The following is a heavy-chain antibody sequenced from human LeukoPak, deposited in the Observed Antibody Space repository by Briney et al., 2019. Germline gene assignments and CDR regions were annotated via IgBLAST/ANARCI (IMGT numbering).Heavy chain of an antibody. Sequence: SETLSLTCTVSGGSISSYYWSWIRQPPGKGLEWIGYIYYSGSTNYNPSLKSRVTISVDTSKNQFSLKLSSVTAADSAVYYCARLLRWFDPWGQGTLVTVSS. J-gene: IGHJ5*02. D-gene: IGHD3-16*01. CDR3: ARLLRWFDP. CDR1: GGSISSYY. CDR2: IYYSGST. V-gene: IGHV4-59*08.